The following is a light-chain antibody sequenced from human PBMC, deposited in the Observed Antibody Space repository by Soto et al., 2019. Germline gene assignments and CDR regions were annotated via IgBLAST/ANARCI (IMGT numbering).Light chain of an antibody. Sequence: EIVLTQSPGTLSLSPGERATLSCRASQSVYSNSLAWYQQKPGQAPRLLIYGASSRATGIPDRFSGSGSGTAFTLTISRLEPEDFAVYYCQQSGSSLTWTFGQGTKVEIK. J-gene: IGKJ1*01. CDR3: QQSGSSLTWT. CDR2: GAS. CDR1: QSVYSNS. V-gene: IGKV3-20*01.